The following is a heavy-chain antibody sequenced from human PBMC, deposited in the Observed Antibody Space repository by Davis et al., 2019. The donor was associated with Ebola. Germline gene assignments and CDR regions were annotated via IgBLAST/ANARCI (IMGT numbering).Heavy chain of an antibody. CDR2: FFHTGRT. V-gene: IGHV4-34*12. CDR1: AVSFSGYY. Sequence: PSETLSLTCAVYAVSFSGYYWSWIRHSPGKRPKWIFEFFHTGRTNYNPSLKSRVSISLDTSKNQFFLRLNSVTAADTAVYYCATDILSQPRDWGQGTLVTVSS. J-gene: IGHJ4*02. CDR3: ATDILSQPRD.